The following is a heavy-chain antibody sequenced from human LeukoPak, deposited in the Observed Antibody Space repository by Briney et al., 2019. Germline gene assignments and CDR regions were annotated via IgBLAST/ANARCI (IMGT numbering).Heavy chain of an antibody. V-gene: IGHV1-18*01. CDR3: ARDLGADQWLAPFDY. CDR2: ISPYNGNT. Sequence: ASVKVSCKASGYTFTTYGISWVRQAPGQGLEWMRWISPYNGNTNYAQKVQGRVTMTTDTSTNTAYMELRSLRSDDTAVYYCARDLGADQWLAPFDYWGRGTLVTVSS. J-gene: IGHJ4*02. D-gene: IGHD6-19*01. CDR1: GYTFTTYG.